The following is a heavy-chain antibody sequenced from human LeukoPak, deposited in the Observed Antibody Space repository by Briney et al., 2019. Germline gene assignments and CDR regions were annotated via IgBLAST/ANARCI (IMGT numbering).Heavy chain of an antibody. J-gene: IGHJ4*02. CDR3: ARVPSSAHQLFSSDY. CDR1: GYSFNNYG. CDR2: ISAYDGET. Sequence: ASLRVPCKASGYSFNNYGISWVRQAPGQGLEWMGWISAYDGETRCKQNLQGRVTMTTDTSTSTAYMDLTSLTTDDTAVYYCARVPSSAHQLFSSDYWGQGTLVTVSS. D-gene: IGHD3-10*01. V-gene: IGHV1-18*01.